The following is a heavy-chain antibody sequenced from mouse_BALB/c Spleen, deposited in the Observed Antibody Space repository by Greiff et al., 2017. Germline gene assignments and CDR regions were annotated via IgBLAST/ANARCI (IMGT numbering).Heavy chain of an antibody. V-gene: IGHV5-9-3*01. CDR1: GFTFSSYA. D-gene: IGHD1-2*01. CDR3: ARLTTASAY. J-gene: IGHJ3*01. Sequence: EVQVVESGGGLVKPGGSLKLSCAASGFTFSSYAMSWVRQTPEKRLEWVATISSGGSYTYYPDSVKGRFTISRDNAKNTLYLQMSSLRSEDTAMYYCARLTTASAYWGQGTLVTVSA. CDR2: ISSGGSYT.